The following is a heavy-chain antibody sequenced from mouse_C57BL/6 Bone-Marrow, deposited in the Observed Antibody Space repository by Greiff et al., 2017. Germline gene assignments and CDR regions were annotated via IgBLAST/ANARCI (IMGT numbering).Heavy chain of an antibody. Sequence: VKLQQSGAELARPGASVKLSCKASGYTFTSYGISWVKQRTGQGLEWIGEIYPRSGNTYYNEKFKGKATLTADKSSSTAYMELRSLTSEDSAVYFCARGLYGSPYYYAMDYWGQGTSVTASS. J-gene: IGHJ4*01. CDR1: GYTFTSYG. CDR3: ARGLYGSPYYYAMDY. D-gene: IGHD1-1*01. V-gene: IGHV1-81*01. CDR2: IYPRSGNT.